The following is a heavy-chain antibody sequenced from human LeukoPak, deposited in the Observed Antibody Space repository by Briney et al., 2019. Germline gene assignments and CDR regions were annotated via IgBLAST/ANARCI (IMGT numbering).Heavy chain of an antibody. CDR1: GFTFSSYE. CDR3: ARGHTYYDILTGYYGYYYGMDV. D-gene: IGHD3-9*01. V-gene: IGHV3-48*03. J-gene: IGHJ6*02. CDR2: ISSSGSTI. Sequence: GGSLRLSCAASGFTFSSYEMNWVRQAPGKRLEWGSYISSSGSTIYYADSVKGRFTISRDNAKNSLYLQMNSLRAEDTDVYYCARGHTYYDILTGYYGYYYGMDVWGQGTTVTVSS.